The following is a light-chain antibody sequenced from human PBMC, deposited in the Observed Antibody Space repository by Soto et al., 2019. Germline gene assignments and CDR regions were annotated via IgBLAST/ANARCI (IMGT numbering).Light chain of an antibody. J-gene: IGLJ2*01. CDR2: GNS. Sequence: QSVLTQPPSVSGAPGQRVTISCTGGSSNIGAGYDVHWYQQLPGTAPKLLIYGNSNRPSGVPDRFSGSKSGTSASQSITGVKTEGEDDYYCQSYDSSLSGVVFGGGTKLT. CDR1: SSNIGAGYD. V-gene: IGLV1-40*01. CDR3: QSYDSSLSGVV.